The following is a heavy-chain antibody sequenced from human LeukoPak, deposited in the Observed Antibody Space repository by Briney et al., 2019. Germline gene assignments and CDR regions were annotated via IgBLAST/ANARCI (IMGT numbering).Heavy chain of an antibody. Sequence: GGSLRLSCVASGFTFSSYWMTWVRQAPGKGLVWVSRIKEDGSITTYADSVKGRFTISRDNAKNTLYLQMNSLSAEDTAVYYCAKSDWFDPWGQGTQVIVSS. CDR2: IKEDGSIT. J-gene: IGHJ5*02. V-gene: IGHV3-74*01. CDR3: AKSDWFDP. CDR1: GFTFSSYW.